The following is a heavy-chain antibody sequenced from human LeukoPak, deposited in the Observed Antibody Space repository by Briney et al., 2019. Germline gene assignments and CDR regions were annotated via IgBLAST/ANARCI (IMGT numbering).Heavy chain of an antibody. CDR3: AGDGDGDYVFSYYFDY. V-gene: IGHV3-30*04. CDR1: GFTFSSCA. Sequence: GGSLRLSCAASGFTFSSCAMHWVRQAPGKGLEWVALISYDESNTFYADSVKGRFTISRDNSKNTLYLQMNSLRVEDTAVYYCAGDGDGDYVFSYYFDYWGQGTLVTVSS. J-gene: IGHJ4*02. CDR2: ISYDESNT. D-gene: IGHD4-17*01.